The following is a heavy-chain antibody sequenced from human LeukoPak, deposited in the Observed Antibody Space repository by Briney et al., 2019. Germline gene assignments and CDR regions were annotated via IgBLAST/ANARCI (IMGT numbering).Heavy chain of an antibody. V-gene: IGHV3-48*02. J-gene: IGHJ4*02. CDR3: ARDTTAWVY. CDR1: GFTFSTYN. CDR2: ISSSSSTI. D-gene: IGHD4-17*01. Sequence: GGSLRLSCAASGFTFSTYNMNWVRKAPGKGLEWVSYISSSSSTIKYADSVKGRFTISRDNANYSLYLQMNSLRDEDTAVYYCARDTTAWVYWGQGTLVTVSS.